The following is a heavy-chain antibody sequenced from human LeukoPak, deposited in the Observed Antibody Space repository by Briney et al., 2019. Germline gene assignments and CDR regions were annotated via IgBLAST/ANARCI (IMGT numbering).Heavy chain of an antibody. CDR1: GYIFTGYY. CDR3: ARDRPPQLVRPFDY. J-gene: IGHJ4*02. CDR2: INPNSGGT. Sequence: ASVKVSCTASGYIFTGYYMHWVRQAPGQGLEWMGWINPNSGGTNYAHKFQGRVTMTRDTSISTAYMELSRLRSDDTAVYYCARDRPPQLVRPFDYWGQGTLVSVSS. D-gene: IGHD6-13*01. V-gene: IGHV1-2*07.